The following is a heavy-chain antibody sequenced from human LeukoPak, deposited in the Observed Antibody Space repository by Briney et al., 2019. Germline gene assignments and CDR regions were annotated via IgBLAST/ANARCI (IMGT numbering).Heavy chain of an antibody. D-gene: IGHD3-3*01. J-gene: IGHJ4*02. Sequence: ASVKVSCKASGYTFNSYDISWVRQAPGQGLEWMAWISTYDGNTNYAQKVQGRATMTTDTSTSTAYMELRSLRSDDTAVYYCARVLRYDFWSAYYFDYWGQGTLVTVSS. CDR2: ISTYDGNT. CDR3: ARVLRYDFWSAYYFDY. CDR1: GYTFNSYD. V-gene: IGHV1-18*01.